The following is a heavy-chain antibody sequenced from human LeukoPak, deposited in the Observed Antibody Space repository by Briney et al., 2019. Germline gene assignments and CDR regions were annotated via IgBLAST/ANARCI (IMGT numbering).Heavy chain of an antibody. CDR3: ARGWKGAVAGSFDY. CDR1: GGSISSGDYY. J-gene: IGHJ4*02. V-gene: IGHV4-30-4*02. D-gene: IGHD6-19*01. Sequence: SETLSLTCTVSGGSISSGDYYWSWIRQPPGKGLEWIGYIYYSGSTYYNPSLKSRVTISVDTSKNQFSLKLSSVTAAYTAVYYCARGWKGAVAGSFDYWGQGTLVTVSS. CDR2: IYYSGST.